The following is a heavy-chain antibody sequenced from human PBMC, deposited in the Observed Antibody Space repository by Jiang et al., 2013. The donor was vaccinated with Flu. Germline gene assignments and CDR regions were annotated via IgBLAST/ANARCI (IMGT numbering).Heavy chain of an antibody. CDR3: SGSAGYNVLVY. CDR2: ISGSGSRT. Sequence: VQLLESGGTLVQPGESLRLSCGVSGLTFSTYSMSWVRQAPGKGLEWVSGISGSGSRTYYADSVKGRFTISRDNSENTLYLQMNSLRAEDTAVYYCSGSAGYNVLVYWGQGILVSVSS. V-gene: IGHV3-23*01. J-gene: IGHJ4*02. CDR1: GLTFSTYS. D-gene: IGHD5-24*01.